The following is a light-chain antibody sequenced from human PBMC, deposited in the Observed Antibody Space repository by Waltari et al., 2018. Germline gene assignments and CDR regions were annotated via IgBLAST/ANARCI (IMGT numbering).Light chain of an antibody. V-gene: IGKV4-1*01. CDR2: WAS. J-gene: IGKJ2*01. CDR3: HQYYATPYT. Sequence: DIVMTQSPDSLAVSLGARATINCKSSQSVLYSSNNKNYLTWYQPKPGQPPKLLIYWASTRESGVPDRFSGSGSGTDFTLTISSLQAEDVAVYYCHQYYATPYTFGQGTKLEIK. CDR1: QSVLYSSNNKNY.